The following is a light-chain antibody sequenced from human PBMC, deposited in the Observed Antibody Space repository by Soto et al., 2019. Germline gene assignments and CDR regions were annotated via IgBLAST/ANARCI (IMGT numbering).Light chain of an antibody. Sequence: EIVMTESPGTLSLSPGERATLSCRASQSVSTNLAWYQQIPGQAPRLLIYGASTRATGIPARFSGSGSGTESTLAISSLHSEDFAVYYCEQYNDGPQTLGLGTKVDVK. CDR3: EQYNDGPQT. J-gene: IGKJ1*01. V-gene: IGKV3-15*01. CDR2: GAS. CDR1: QSVSTN.